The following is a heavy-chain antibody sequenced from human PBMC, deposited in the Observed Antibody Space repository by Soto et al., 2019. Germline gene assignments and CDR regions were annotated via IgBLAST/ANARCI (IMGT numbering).Heavy chain of an antibody. CDR3: ETLWGQD. J-gene: IGHJ4*02. D-gene: IGHD3-10*01. CDR1: GGSISSSSYY. Sequence: QLQLQESGPGLVKPSETLSLTCTVSGGSISSSSYYWGWIRQAPGKGLEWIGSIYYSGSTYYNPSLQSRVTLPVDTSKNQFSLKLGSVPAAETAVYYCETLWGQDWGQGTLVTVSS. CDR2: IYYSGST. V-gene: IGHV4-39*01.